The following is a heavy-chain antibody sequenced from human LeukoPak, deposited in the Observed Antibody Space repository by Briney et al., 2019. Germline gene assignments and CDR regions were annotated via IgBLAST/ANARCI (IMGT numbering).Heavy chain of an antibody. CDR3: ARHTQWLVTGGNYYYYMDV. D-gene: IGHD6-19*01. Sequence: PSETLSLTCTVSGGSISSGSYYWSWIRQPAGKGLEWIGRIYTSGSTNYNPSLKSRVTISVDTSKNQFSLKLSSVTAADTAVYYCARHTQWLVTGGNYYYYMDVWGKGTTVTVSS. J-gene: IGHJ6*03. CDR2: IYTSGST. V-gene: IGHV4-61*02. CDR1: GGSISSGSYY.